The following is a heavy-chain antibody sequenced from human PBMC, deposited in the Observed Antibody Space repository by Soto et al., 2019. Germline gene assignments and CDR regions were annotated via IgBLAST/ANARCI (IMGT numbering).Heavy chain of an antibody. V-gene: IGHV1-2*02. D-gene: IGHD6-13*01. J-gene: IGHJ5*02. Sequence: ASVKVSCKASGYPLTAKYLHWVRQAPGQGLEWMGWINPSSGGTKEAQKFRGRVTMTRDTPISAAYMELSRLTSDDTAVYYCAKGGSSWTEWFDPWGQGTLVTVSS. CDR1: GYPLTAKY. CDR3: AKGGSSWTEWFDP. CDR2: INPSSGGT.